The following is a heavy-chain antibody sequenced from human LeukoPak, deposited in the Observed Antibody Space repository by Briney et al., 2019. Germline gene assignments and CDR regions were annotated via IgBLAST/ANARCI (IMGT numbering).Heavy chain of an antibody. D-gene: IGHD3-9*01. Sequence: SETLSLTCTVSGFSVSDPLSYWGWVRQPPGKGLEWIAEINFIGRTSYNSSLNRRVTMSVNTSKNQFSLKMTSLTAADTAVYFCARLTKGRYFDYIFAFWGQGILVTVSS. V-gene: IGHV4-39*01. CDR1: GFSVSDPLSY. J-gene: IGHJ4*02. CDR3: ARLTKGRYFDYIFAF. CDR2: INFIGRT.